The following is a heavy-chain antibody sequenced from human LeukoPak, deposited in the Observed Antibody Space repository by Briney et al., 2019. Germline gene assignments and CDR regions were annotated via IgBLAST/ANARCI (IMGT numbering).Heavy chain of an antibody. CDR1: GFTFSSYA. V-gene: IGHV3-30-3*01. CDR2: ISYDGSNK. CDR3: PRESGMGDDSSGYSEYFDY. Sequence: PGGSLRLSCAASGFTFSSYAMRWVRQAPGKGLEWVAVISYDGSNKYYADSVKGRFTISRDYSKNTLYLQMNSLRAEDTSVYYCPRESGMGDDSSGYSEYFDYGGQGTLVTVSA. J-gene: IGHJ4*02. D-gene: IGHD3-22*01.